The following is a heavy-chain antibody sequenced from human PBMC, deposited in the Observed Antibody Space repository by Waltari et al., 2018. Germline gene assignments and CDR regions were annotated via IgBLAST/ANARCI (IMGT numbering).Heavy chain of an antibody. Sequence: QVQLQESGPGLVKPSETLSLPCAVSGYSISSGYYWGWLRQPPGKGLEWIGSIYHSGSTYYNPSLKSRVTISVDTSKNQFSLKLSSVTAADTAVYYCARVGAAAGINYFDYWGQGTLVTVSS. J-gene: IGHJ4*02. CDR3: ARVGAAAGINYFDY. CDR1: GYSISSGYY. D-gene: IGHD6-13*01. CDR2: IYHSGST. V-gene: IGHV4-38-2*01.